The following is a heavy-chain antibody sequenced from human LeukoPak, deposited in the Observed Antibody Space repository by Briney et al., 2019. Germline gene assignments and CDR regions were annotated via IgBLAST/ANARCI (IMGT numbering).Heavy chain of an antibody. V-gene: IGHV4-34*01. CDR3: ARDRNSRGRGLDY. CDR2: INHSGST. J-gene: IGHJ4*02. CDR1: GGSFSGYY. Sequence: SETLSLTCAVYGGSFSGYYWSWIRQPPGKGLEWIGEINHSGSTNYNPSLKSRVTISVDTSKNRFSLKLSSVTAADTAVYYCARDRNSRGRGLDYWGQGTLVTVSS. D-gene: IGHD4-23*01.